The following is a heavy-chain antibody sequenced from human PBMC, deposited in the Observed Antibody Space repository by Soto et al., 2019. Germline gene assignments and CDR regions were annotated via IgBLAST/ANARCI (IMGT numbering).Heavy chain of an antibody. CDR3: ARAHYGGTHDY. CDR2: IYYSGST. CDR1: GGSISSYY. V-gene: IGHV4-59*01. D-gene: IGHD4-17*01. Sequence: SETLSLTCTVSGGSISSYYWSWIRQPPGKGLEWIGYIYYSGSTNYNPSLKSRVTISVDTSKNQFSLKLSSVTAADTAVYYCARAHYGGTHDYWGQGTLVTVSS. J-gene: IGHJ4*02.